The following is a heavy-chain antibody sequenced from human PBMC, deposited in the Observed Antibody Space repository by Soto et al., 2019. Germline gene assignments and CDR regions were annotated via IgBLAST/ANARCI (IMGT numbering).Heavy chain of an antibody. CDR3: QRDPALSGGSGRSGAWLDT. J-gene: IGHJ5*02. CDR2: IYSGGGI. V-gene: IGHV3-53*01. CDR1: VWTDITYH. Sequence: PWLSXRLSWSSGVWTDITYHIILFRQTPGKGLEWVSGIYSGGGIYYADSVKSRFTISRDNSKNTLYLKMNSLRAEDTAVYYCQRDPALSGGSGRSGAWLDTWGQGTLVTVYS. D-gene: IGHD6-19*01.